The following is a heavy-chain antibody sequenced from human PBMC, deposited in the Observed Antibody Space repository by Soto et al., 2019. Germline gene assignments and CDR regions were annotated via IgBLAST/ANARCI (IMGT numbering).Heavy chain of an antibody. CDR2: IYWDDDK. V-gene: IGHV2-5*02. Sequence: QITLKESGPTLVKPTQTLTLTCTFSGFSLSSTRVAVGWIRQPPGKALEWLALIYWDDDKRYSPFLKSRLTITMDTSKNQVVLTMTNMDPVDTAPYCCAHSVVAGLGYYFDYWGQGTLVTVSS. CDR1: GFSLSSTRVA. D-gene: IGHD6-19*01. CDR3: AHSVVAGLGYYFDY. J-gene: IGHJ4*02.